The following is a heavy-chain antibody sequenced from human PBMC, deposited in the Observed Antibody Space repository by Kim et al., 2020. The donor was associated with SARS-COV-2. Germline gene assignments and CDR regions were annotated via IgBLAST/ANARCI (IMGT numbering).Heavy chain of an antibody. CDR3: ARLNAKYSGSDEFDY. Sequence: GESLKISCKGSGYSFTSYWIGWVRQMPGKGLEWMGIIYPGDSDTRYSPSFQGQVTISADKSISTAYLQWSSLKASDTAMYYCARLNAKYSGSDEFDYWGQGTLVTVYS. CDR2: IYPGDSDT. CDR1: GYSFTSYW. J-gene: IGHJ4*02. V-gene: IGHV5-51*01. D-gene: IGHD1-26*01.